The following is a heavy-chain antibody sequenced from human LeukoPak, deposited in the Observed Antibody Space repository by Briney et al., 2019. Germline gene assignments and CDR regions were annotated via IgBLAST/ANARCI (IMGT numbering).Heavy chain of an antibody. CDR1: GYTFTTYY. V-gene: IGHV1-46*01. J-gene: IGHJ4*02. Sequence: GASVKVSCKASGYTFTTYYMHWVRQAPGQGLEWMGIINPSSGSTNYAQKFQGRVTMTRDTSTSTVYVELRSLRSEDTAVYYCARAEDYYGSGSYYFDYWGQGTLVTASS. CDR2: INPSSGST. D-gene: IGHD3-10*01. CDR3: ARAEDYYGSGSYYFDY.